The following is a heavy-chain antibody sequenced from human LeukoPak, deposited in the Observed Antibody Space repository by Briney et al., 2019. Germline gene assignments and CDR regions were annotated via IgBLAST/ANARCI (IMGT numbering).Heavy chain of an antibody. J-gene: IGHJ4*02. CDR3: TAHGYNSGSFFDY. V-gene: IGHV3-43D*03. D-gene: IGHD5-18*01. CDR1: GFIFDDYA. Sequence: GGSLRLSCAASGFIFDDYAMHWVRQAPGKRLEWVSLITWDGGITYYADSVKGRFTISRDNSKNSLYLQMNSLRPEDTALYYCTAHGYNSGSFFDYWGQGTLVTVSS. CDR2: ITWDGGIT.